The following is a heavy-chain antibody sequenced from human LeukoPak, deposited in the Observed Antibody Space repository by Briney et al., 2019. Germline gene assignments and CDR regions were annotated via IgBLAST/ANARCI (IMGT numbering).Heavy chain of an antibody. Sequence: GESLKISCAGSGISFNNYWMHWVRQAPGKGLVWVSRVNSDGSSTVYADSVKGRFTISRDNARTTVYLQMSSLRPDDTATYYCATGLGHYYDYWGQGTLVIVSS. D-gene: IGHD3-22*01. J-gene: IGHJ4*02. CDR3: ATGLGHYYDY. CDR1: GISFNNYW. V-gene: IGHV3-74*01. CDR2: VNSDGSST.